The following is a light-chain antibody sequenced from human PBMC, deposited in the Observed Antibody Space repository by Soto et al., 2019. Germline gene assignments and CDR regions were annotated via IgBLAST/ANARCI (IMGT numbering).Light chain of an antibody. CDR1: QSINNW. V-gene: IGKV1-5*01. CDR3: QQCYMGWT. Sequence: GDRVTITCRASQSINNWLAWYQQKPGKAPNLLIYDASTLKSGVSSRFSGSGDGTEFTLTITSLQPEDFGTYYCQQCYMGWTFGQGTKVDIK. J-gene: IGKJ1*01. CDR2: DAS.